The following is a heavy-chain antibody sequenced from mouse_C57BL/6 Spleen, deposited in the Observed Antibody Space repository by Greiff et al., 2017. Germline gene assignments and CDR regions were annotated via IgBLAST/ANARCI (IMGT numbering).Heavy chain of an antibody. V-gene: IGHV5-17*01. CDR3: ARLDYSNSAMDY. D-gene: IGHD2-5*01. CDR1: GFTFSDYG. J-gene: IGHJ4*01. CDR2: ISSGSSTI. Sequence: EVKLVESGGGLVKPGGSLKLSCAASGFTFSDYGMHWVRQAPEKGLEWVSYISSGSSTIYYADTVKGRFTISRYNAKNTLFLQMTSLRSEDTAMYYCARLDYSNSAMDYWGQGTSVTVSS.